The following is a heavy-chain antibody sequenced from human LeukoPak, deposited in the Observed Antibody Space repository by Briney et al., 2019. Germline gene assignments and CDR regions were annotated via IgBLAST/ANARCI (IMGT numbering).Heavy chain of an antibody. J-gene: IGHJ4*02. CDR2: IYHSGST. Sequence: SETLSLTCTVSGGSISSTSYYWGWIRQPPGKGLEWIGSIYHSGSTYYNLSLKSRVTISVDTSKNQFSLKLSSVTAADTAVYYCARDPGAIAAAGKVDYWGQGTLVTVSS. CDR1: GGSISSTSYY. V-gene: IGHV4-39*07. D-gene: IGHD6-13*01. CDR3: ARDPGAIAAAGKVDY.